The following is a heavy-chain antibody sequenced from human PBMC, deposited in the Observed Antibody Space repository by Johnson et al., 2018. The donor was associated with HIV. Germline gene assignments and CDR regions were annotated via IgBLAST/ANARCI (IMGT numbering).Heavy chain of an antibody. D-gene: IGHD2-21*01. CDR1: GFTFSSYW. J-gene: IGHJ3*02. CDR3: ARAGVVFSTASHDAFDI. CDR2: ISYDGSNK. Sequence: QVQLVESGGGLVQPGGSLTLSCAASGFTFSSYWMHWVRQVAGKGLEWVAVISYDGSNKYYADSVKGRFTISRDNSKNTLYLQMNSLRAEDTAVYYCARAGVVFSTASHDAFDIWGQGTMVTVSS. V-gene: IGHV3-30*03.